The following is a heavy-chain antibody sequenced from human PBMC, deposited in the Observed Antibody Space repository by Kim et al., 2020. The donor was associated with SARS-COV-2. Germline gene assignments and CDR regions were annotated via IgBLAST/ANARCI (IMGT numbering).Heavy chain of an antibody. D-gene: IGHD3-22*01. CDR3: ARDSGSITMIVVALLGLDY. V-gene: IGHV3-30*04. CDR2: ISYDGSNK. CDR1: GFTFSSYA. Sequence: GGSLRLSCAASGFTFSSYAMHWVRQAPGKGLEWVAVISYDGSNKYYADSVKGRFTISRDNSKNTLYLQMNSLRAEDTAVYYCARDSGSITMIVVALLGLDYWGQGTLVTVSS. J-gene: IGHJ4*02.